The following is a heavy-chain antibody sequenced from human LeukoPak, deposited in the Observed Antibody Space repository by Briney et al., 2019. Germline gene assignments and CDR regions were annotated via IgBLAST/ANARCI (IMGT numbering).Heavy chain of an antibody. Sequence: GGSLRLSYAASGFTFSSYAMSWVRQAPGKGLEWVSAISGSGGSTYYADSVKGRFTISRDNSKNTLYLQMNSLRAEDTAVYYCAKMNYYDSSGNIDYWGQGTLVTVSS. D-gene: IGHD3-22*01. CDR2: ISGSGGST. CDR3: AKMNYYDSSGNIDY. CDR1: GFTFSSYA. J-gene: IGHJ4*02. V-gene: IGHV3-23*01.